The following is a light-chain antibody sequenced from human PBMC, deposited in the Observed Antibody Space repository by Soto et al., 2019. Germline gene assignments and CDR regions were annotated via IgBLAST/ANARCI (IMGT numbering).Light chain of an antibody. CDR1: QYINTR. Sequence: SSFTGDRVTLSCRASQYINTRLAWYQQTPGQTPRLLIYAASSRATGIPDRFSGSGSGTDFSLTISRLDSGYCAFYCHEQPANAPRTCAEGTKVDIK. CDR2: AAS. CDR3: EQPANAPRT. V-gene: IGKV3-20*01. J-gene: IGKJ1*01.